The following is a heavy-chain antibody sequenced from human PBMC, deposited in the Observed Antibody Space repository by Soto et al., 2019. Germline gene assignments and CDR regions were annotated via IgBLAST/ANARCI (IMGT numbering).Heavy chain of an antibody. CDR2: ISYDGSNK. J-gene: IGHJ4*02. CDR1: GFTFSSYA. V-gene: IGHV3-30*04. D-gene: IGHD3-22*01. Sequence: GGSLRLSCAASGFTFSSYAMYWVRQAPGKGLEWVAVISYDGSNKYYADSVKGRFTISRDNSKNTLYLQMNSLRAEDTAVYYCAKEWVYDSSGWSFDYWGQGTLVTVSS. CDR3: AKEWVYDSSGWSFDY.